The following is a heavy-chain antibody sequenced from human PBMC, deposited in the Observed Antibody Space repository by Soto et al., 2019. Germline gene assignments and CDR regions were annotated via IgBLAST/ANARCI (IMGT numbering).Heavy chain of an antibody. J-gene: IGHJ4*02. D-gene: IGHD2-2*01. V-gene: IGHV1-69*12. Sequence: QVQLVQSGAEVKKPGSSVKVSCKASGGTFSSYAISWVRQAPGQGLEWMGGIIPIFGTANYAQKFQGRVTITADESTSTAYMELSSLRSEDTAVYYCARENRPEPYCISTSCPLTSFDYWGQGTLVTVSS. CDR3: ARENRPEPYCISTSCPLTSFDY. CDR2: IIPIFGTA. CDR1: GGTFSSYA.